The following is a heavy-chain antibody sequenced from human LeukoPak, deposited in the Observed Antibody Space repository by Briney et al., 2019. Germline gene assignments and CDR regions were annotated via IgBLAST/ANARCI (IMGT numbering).Heavy chain of an antibody. CDR1: GDSISNYY. J-gene: IGHJ6*03. V-gene: IGHV4-4*07. D-gene: IGHD6-13*01. Sequence: SETLSLTCTVSGDSISNYYWSWIRQPAGKGLEWIGRVYSSGSSNHNPSLKGRVTMSVDTAKNQFSLKLNSVTAADTAVYYCAREGRQLVHYNYQYMDVWGKGTTVTVSS. CDR3: AREGRQLVHYNYQYMDV. CDR2: VYSSGSS.